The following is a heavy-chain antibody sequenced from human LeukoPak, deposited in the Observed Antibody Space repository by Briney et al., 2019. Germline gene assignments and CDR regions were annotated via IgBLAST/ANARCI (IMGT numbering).Heavy chain of an antibody. CDR1: GGSIASGDYS. D-gene: IGHD3-10*01. CDR2: IYYSGSN. CDR3: ARASGDPGFGEFYFGY. Sequence: SETLSLTCAVSGGSIASGDYSSNWIRQPPQKSLEWIGYIYYSGSNNYNPSLKSRVTISVDTSKNQFSLKLSSVTAADTAVYYCARASGDPGFGEFYFGYWGQGTLVTVSS. V-gene: IGHV4-61*08. J-gene: IGHJ4*02.